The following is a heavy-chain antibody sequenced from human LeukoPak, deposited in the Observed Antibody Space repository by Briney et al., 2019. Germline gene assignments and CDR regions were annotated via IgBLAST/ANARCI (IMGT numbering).Heavy chain of an antibody. D-gene: IGHD1-26*01. J-gene: IGHJ4*02. CDR1: GFTFSSYG. Sequence: GGSLRLSCAASGFTFSSYGMHWVRQAPGKGLEWVAFIRYDGSNKYYADSVKGRFTISRDNSKNTLYLQMNSLRAEDTAVYYCAKLSLTYPYRGSYEDYWGQGTLVTVSS. CDR2: IRYDGSNK. V-gene: IGHV3-30*02. CDR3: AKLSLTYPYRGSYEDY.